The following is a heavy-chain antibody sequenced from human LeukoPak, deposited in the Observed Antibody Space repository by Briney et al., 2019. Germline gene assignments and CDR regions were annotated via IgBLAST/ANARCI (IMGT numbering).Heavy chain of an antibody. V-gene: IGHV3-48*01. CDR1: GFTFSSYS. Sequence: GGSLRLSCPASGFTFSSYSINWVRQAPGKGLEWVSYISSSSSTIYYADSVKGRFTISRDNAKNSLYLQMNSLRAEDTAVYYCARDLFGYSSSSTDYWGQGTLVTVSS. CDR2: ISSSSSTI. D-gene: IGHD6-6*01. J-gene: IGHJ4*02. CDR3: ARDLFGYSSSSTDY.